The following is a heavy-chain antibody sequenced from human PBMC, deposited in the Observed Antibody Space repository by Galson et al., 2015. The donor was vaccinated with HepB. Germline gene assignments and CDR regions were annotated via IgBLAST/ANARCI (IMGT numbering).Heavy chain of an antibody. D-gene: IGHD6-13*01. Sequence: PALVKPTQTLTLTCTFSGFSLRTSGMCVTWIRQPPGKALEWLARIDWDDDKYYSTSLKSRLTISKDTSKNQVVLTMTNMDPVDTATYYCARTPDIAAAYNWFDPWGQGTLVTVSS. V-gene: IGHV2-70*11. J-gene: IGHJ5*02. CDR2: IDWDDDK. CDR3: ARTPDIAAAYNWFDP. CDR1: GFSLRTSGMC.